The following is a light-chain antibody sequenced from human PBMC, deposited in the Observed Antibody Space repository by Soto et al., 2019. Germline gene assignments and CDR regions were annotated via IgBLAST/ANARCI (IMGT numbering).Light chain of an antibody. Sequence: QSVLTQPASVSGSPGQSITISCAGTSSDVGGYHYVSWYQQYPGRVPTLLIYKVSNRPSWISNRFSGSKSGNTASLTLSGLQAEDEADYFCTSPSPGSLYVFGSGTKLTVL. J-gene: IGLJ1*01. CDR1: SSDVGGYHY. CDR2: KVS. CDR3: TSPSPGSLYV. V-gene: IGLV2-14*01.